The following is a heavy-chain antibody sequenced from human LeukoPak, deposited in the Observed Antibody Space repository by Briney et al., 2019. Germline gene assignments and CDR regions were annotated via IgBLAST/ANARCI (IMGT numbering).Heavy chain of an antibody. CDR3: AKDSVAVTGTGNIDY. CDR2: ISWDGGSS. V-gene: IGHV3-43D*03. CDR1: GFTFSNAW. J-gene: IGHJ4*02. D-gene: IGHD6-19*01. Sequence: GGSLRLSCAASGFTFSNAWMSWVRQAPGKGLEWVSLISWDGGSSYYADSVKGRFTISRDNSKNSLYLQMNSLRAEDTALYYCAKDSVAVTGTGNIDYWGQGTLVTVSS.